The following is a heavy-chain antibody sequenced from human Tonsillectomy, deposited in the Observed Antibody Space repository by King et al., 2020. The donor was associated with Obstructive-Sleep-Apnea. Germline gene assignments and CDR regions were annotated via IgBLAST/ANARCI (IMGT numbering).Heavy chain of an antibody. CDR3: ARDKIALGIAARPLFDY. J-gene: IGHJ4*02. D-gene: IGHD6-6*01. Sequence: VQLVESGGGLVKPGGSLRLSCAASGFTFSSYSMNWVRQAPGKGLEWVSSISSSSSYIYYADSVKGRFTISRDNAKNSLYLQMNSLRAEDTAVYYCARDKIALGIAARPLFDYWGQGTLVTVSS. V-gene: IGHV3-21*01. CDR1: GFTFSSYS. CDR2: ISSSSSYI.